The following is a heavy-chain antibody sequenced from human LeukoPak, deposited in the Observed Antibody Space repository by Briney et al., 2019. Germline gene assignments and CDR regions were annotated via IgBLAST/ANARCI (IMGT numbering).Heavy chain of an antibody. Sequence: PSETLSLTCAVYGGSFSGYYWSWIRQPPGKGLEWIGEINHSGSTNYNPSLKSRVTISVDTSKNQFSLKLSSVTAADTAVYYCARREGWLQKYFDYWGQGTLVTVSS. V-gene: IGHV4-34*01. J-gene: IGHJ4*02. D-gene: IGHD5-24*01. CDR2: INHSGST. CDR3: ARREGWLQKYFDY. CDR1: GGSFSGYY.